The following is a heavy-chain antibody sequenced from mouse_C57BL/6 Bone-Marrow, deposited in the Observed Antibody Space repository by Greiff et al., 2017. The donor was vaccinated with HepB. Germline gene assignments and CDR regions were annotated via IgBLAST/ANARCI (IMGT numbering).Heavy chain of an antibody. CDR3: APITTVVAPYWYFDV. V-gene: IGHV1-81*01. J-gene: IGHJ1*03. D-gene: IGHD1-1*01. CDR1: GYTFTSYG. CDR2: IYPRSGNT. Sequence: VQRVESGAELARPGASVKLSCKASGYTFTSYGISWVKQRTGQGLEWIGEIYPRSGNTYYNEKFKGKATLTADKSSSTAYMELRSLTSEDSAVYFCAPITTVVAPYWYFDVWGTGTTVTVSS.